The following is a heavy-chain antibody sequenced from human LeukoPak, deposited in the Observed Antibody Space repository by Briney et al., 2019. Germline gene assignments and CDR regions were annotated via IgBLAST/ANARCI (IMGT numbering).Heavy chain of an antibody. Sequence: GASVKVSCKATGYTFTSYGISWVRQASGQGLEWMGWISSNSDNTNYAQKLQGRVTMTTDTSTSTAYMELRSLRSDDTALCFCARDWGSIKVIADYWGQGTLVTVSS. J-gene: IGHJ4*02. CDR3: ARDWGSIKVIADY. CDR1: GYTFTSYG. D-gene: IGHD7-27*01. V-gene: IGHV1-18*01. CDR2: ISSNSDNT.